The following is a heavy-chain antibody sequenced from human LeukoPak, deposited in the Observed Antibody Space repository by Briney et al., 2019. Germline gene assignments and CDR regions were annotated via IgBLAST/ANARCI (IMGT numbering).Heavy chain of an antibody. D-gene: IGHD6-13*01. V-gene: IGHV4-34*01. J-gene: IGHJ6*03. CDR1: GGSFSGYY. CDR2: INHSGST. CDR3: ARGRPDSRQQLPYYYYMDV. Sequence: SETLSLTCAVYGGSFSGYYWGWIRQPPGKGLEWIGEINHSGSTNYNPSLKSRVTISVDTSKNQFSLKLSSVTAADTAVYYCARGRPDSRQQLPYYYYMDVWGKGTTVTVSS.